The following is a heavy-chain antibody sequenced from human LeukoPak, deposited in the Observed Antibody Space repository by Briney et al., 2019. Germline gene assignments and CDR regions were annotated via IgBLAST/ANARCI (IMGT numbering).Heavy chain of an antibody. Sequence: ASVKVSCKTSGYTFTGYDTNWVRQAPGQGLEWMGWMKSNSGDTHFAQKFQGRVTMTRNISISTAFMELSSLRSEDTAVYYCARGEYSSSWYPFDYWGQGSLVTVSS. D-gene: IGHD6-13*01. J-gene: IGHJ4*02. V-gene: IGHV1-8*01. CDR2: MKSNSGDT. CDR1: GYTFTGYD. CDR3: ARGEYSSSWYPFDY.